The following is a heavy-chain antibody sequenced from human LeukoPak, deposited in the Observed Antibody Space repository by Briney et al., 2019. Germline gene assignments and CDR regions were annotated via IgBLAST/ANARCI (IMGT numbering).Heavy chain of an antibody. D-gene: IGHD3-22*01. CDR1: GGTFSTYG. Sequence: ASLKVSSKASGGTFSTYGISCVRQAPGQGLRWLGRIIPILGKANYAQKFQGRVTITADKPTSTAYMELSSLRSEDTAVYYCARDLGFYYDSSGYYFDYWGQGTLVTVSS. CDR2: IIPILGKA. V-gene: IGHV1-69*04. J-gene: IGHJ4*02. CDR3: ARDLGFYYDSSGYYFDY.